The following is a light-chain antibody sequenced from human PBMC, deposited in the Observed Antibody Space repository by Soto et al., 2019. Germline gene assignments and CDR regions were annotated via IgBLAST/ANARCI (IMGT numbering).Light chain of an antibody. CDR3: QQRSNWPPLFT. V-gene: IGKV3-11*01. J-gene: IGKJ3*01. CDR1: QNVSSY. CDR2: DAS. Sequence: EIGLTQSPATLSLSPGERATLSCRASQNVSSYLAWYQQKPGQAPRLLIYDASNRATGIPARFSGSGSGTDFTLTISSLEPEDFAVYYCQQRSNWPPLFTFGPGTKVDIK.